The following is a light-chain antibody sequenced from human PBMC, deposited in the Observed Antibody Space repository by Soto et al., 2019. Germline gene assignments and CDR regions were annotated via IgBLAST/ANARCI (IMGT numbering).Light chain of an antibody. CDR1: QSVSSY. J-gene: IGKJ4*01. CDR2: DAS. V-gene: IGKV3-11*01. CDR3: QQRGNRPPLT. Sequence: EIVLTQSPATLSLSPGERATPSCRASQSVSSYLAWYQQKPGQAPRLLIYDASTRATGIPARFSGSGSGTDFTLTISSLEPEDFAVYYCQQRGNRPPLTFGGGTKVEIK.